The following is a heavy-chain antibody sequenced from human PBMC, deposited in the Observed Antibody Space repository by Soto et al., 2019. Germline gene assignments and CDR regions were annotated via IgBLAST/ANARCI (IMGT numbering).Heavy chain of an antibody. V-gene: IGHV1-69*13. Sequence: SVKVSCKASGGTFSSYAISWVRQAPGEGLEWMGGIIPIFGTANYAQKFQGRVTITADESTSTAYMELSSLRSEDTAVYYCGGSGWTNYYYYYGMDVWGQGTTVTVSS. CDR2: IIPIFGTA. D-gene: IGHD6-19*01. J-gene: IGHJ6*02. CDR3: GGSGWTNYYYYYGMDV. CDR1: GGTFSSYA.